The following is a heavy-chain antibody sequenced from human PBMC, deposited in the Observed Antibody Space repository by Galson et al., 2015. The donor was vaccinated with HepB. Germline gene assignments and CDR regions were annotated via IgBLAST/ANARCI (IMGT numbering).Heavy chain of an antibody. CDR2: ISWNSGSI. CDR1: GFTFDDYA. V-gene: IGHV3-9*01. CDR3: AKALWFGELSEGEYAFDI. J-gene: IGHJ3*02. D-gene: IGHD3-10*01. Sequence: SLRLSCAASGFTFDDYAMHWVRQAPGKGLEWVSGISWNSGSIGYADSVKGRFTISRDNAKNSLYLQMNSLRAEDTALYYCAKALWFGELSEGEYAFDIWGQGTIVTVSS.